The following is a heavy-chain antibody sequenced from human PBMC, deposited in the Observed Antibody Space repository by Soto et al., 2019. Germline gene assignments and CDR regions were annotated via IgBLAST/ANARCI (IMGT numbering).Heavy chain of an antibody. CDR3: ARDLGTGYDSGDY. J-gene: IGHJ4*02. V-gene: IGHV1-69*12. D-gene: IGHD5-12*01. CDR1: GDIFSGYS. Sequence: QVQLVQSGAEVKKPGSSVKVSCTASGDIFSGYSISWVRQAPGQGLEWMGGIIPLFGSTNYAPKFQGRVTITADQSTNPGYMELSSLKSEDTGVYYCARDLGTGYDSGDYWGQGTLVSVSS. CDR2: IIPLFGST.